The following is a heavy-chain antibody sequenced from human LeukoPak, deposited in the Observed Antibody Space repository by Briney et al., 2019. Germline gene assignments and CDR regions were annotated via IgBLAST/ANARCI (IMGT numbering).Heavy chain of an antibody. CDR2: FDPANDER. D-gene: IGHD3-10*01. CDR3: ARTYYYGSGSYSEGAFNI. V-gene: IGHV1-24*01. CDR1: GDTLTALS. Sequence: ASVKVSCKVSGDTLTALSMHRVRQGPGEGLEWMGGFDPANDERIYAQKFQGRVTMTRDTSISTAYMELSRLRSDETAVYYCARTYYYGSGSYSEGAFNIWGQGTMVTVSS. J-gene: IGHJ3*02.